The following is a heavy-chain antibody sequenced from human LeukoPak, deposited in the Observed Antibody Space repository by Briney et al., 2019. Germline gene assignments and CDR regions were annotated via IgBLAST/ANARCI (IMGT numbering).Heavy chain of an antibody. J-gene: IGHJ5*02. D-gene: IGHD6-6*01. CDR1: GYSISSGYY. CDR3: ARDPAARPLNWFDP. Sequence: SETLSLTCTVSGYSISSGYYWGWIRQPPGKGLEWIGSIYRSGSTYYNPSLKSRVTISVDTSKNQFSLKLSSATAADTAVYYCARDPAARPLNWFDPWGQGTLVTVSS. CDR2: IYRSGST. V-gene: IGHV4-38-2*02.